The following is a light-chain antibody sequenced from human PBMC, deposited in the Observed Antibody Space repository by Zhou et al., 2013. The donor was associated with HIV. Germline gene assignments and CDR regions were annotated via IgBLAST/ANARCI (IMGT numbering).Light chain of an antibody. Sequence: QSVLTQPPSVSGAPGQRVTISCTGSSSNIGRNAVNWYQQLPGKAPKLLVYYDDLLSSGVSDRFSGSKSGTSASLAISGLQSEDEGDYYCGAWDDRLGEVFGGGTRLTVL. CDR1: SSNIGRNA. CDR2: YDD. CDR3: GAWDDRLGEV. J-gene: IGLJ3*02. V-gene: IGLV1-36*01.